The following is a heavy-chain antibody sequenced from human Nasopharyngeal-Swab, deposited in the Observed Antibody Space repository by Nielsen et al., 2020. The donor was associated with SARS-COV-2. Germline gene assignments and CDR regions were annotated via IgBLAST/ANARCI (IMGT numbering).Heavy chain of an antibody. V-gene: IGHV4-31*03. CDR1: GGSISSGDYY. CDR2: IYYSGKT. Sequence: SETLSLTCSVSGGSISSGDYYWTWIRQHPVKGLEWIGYIYYSGKTYYNPALQSRITLSVDSSNNQFSLRLRSVTAADTAVYYCARGRKNYDLLTPYNLFDLWGQGTLVTVSS. CDR3: ARGRKNYDLLTPYNLFDL. D-gene: IGHD3-9*01. J-gene: IGHJ5*02.